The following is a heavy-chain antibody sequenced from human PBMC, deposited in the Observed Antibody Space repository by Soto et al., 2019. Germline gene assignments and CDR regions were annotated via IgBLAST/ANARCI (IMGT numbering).Heavy chain of an antibody. CDR2: IWYDGSNK. CDR3: ARDQNWGSAFDI. D-gene: IGHD7-27*01. CDR1: GFTFSSYG. J-gene: IGHJ3*02. V-gene: IGHV3-33*01. Sequence: GGSLRLSCAASGFTFSSYGMHWVRQAPGKGLEWVAVIWYDGSNKYYADSVKGRFTISRDNSKNTLYLQMNSLRAEDTAVYYCARDQNWGSAFDIWGQGTMVTVSS.